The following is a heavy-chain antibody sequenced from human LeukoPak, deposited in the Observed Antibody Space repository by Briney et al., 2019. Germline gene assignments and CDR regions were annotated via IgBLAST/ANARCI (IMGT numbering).Heavy chain of an antibody. Sequence: GESLKISCKGSGYSFTSYWIGWVRQMPGKGLEWMGIIYPGDSDTRYSPSFQGQVTISADKSISTAYLQWSSLKASDTAMCYCARSLGRDGYNFAFDVWGQGTMVTVSS. D-gene: IGHD5-24*01. CDR3: ARSLGRDGYNFAFDV. CDR1: GYSFTSYW. V-gene: IGHV5-51*03. CDR2: IYPGDSDT. J-gene: IGHJ3*01.